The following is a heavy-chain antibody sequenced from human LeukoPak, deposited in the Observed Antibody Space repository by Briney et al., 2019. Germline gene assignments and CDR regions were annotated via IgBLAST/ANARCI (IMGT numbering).Heavy chain of an antibody. J-gene: IGHJ3*02. Sequence: PGRSLRLSCAASGFTFSDYYMSWIRQAPGKGLEWVSYITCSGSTIYYADSVKGRFTISRDNAKNSLYLQMNSLRAEDTAVYYCARDRDGYNSGPFDIWGQGTMVTVSS. D-gene: IGHD5-24*01. CDR2: ITCSGSTI. CDR1: GFTFSDYY. V-gene: IGHV3-11*04. CDR3: ARDRDGYNSGPFDI.